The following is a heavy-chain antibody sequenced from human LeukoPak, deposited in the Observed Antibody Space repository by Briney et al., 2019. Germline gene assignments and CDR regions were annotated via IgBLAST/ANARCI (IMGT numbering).Heavy chain of an antibody. CDR3: ARLYCSSTSCPSEIDY. CDR2: ISYIGST. V-gene: IGHV4-59*01. J-gene: IGHJ4*02. D-gene: IGHD2-2*01. Sequence: SETLSLTCTVSGDSISSSYWSWIRQPPGKGLEWIAYISYIGSTNYNPSLRSRVTISVDTSKNQFSLKLTSVTAADTAVYFCARLYCSSTSCPSEIDYWGQGTLVTVSS. CDR1: GDSISSSY.